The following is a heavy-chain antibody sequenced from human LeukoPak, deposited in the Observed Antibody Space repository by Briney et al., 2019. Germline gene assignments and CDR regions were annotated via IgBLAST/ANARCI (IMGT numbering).Heavy chain of an antibody. CDR1: GFTFEDYG. J-gene: IGHJ4*02. Sequence: GGSLKLSCAASGFTFEDYGMSWVRQTPGKGLEWVSGIHWNGDSTGYADSVKGRFTISRDNAKNSLYLQMNSLRAEDTAVYYCAERFDYWGQGTLVTVSS. V-gene: IGHV3-20*04. CDR2: IHWNGDST. D-gene: IGHD6-25*01. CDR3: AERFDY.